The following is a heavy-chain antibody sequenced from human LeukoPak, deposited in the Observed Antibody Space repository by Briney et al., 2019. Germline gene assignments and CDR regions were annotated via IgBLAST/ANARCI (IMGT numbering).Heavy chain of an antibody. D-gene: IGHD2-2*01. J-gene: IGHJ4*02. Sequence: ASVKVSCKASGGTFSSYTISWVRQAPGQGLEWMGGIIPIFGTANYAQKFQGRVTISADESTSTVYMDLSSLRSEDTAVYYCARDREGMGVVPAAIGYWGQGILVSVIS. V-gene: IGHV1-69*13. CDR1: GGTFSSYT. CDR2: IIPIFGTA. CDR3: ARDREGMGVVPAAIGY.